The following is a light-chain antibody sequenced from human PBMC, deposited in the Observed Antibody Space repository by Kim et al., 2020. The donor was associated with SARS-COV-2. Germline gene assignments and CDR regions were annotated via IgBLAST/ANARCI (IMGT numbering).Light chain of an antibody. V-gene: IGKV3-20*01. Sequence: PGERVTLFCRASENVGTRYLGWYQQKPGQAPRPLIYATSSRAPGITDRFSGSGSGTDFTLTINKLEPEDSAVYHCQQYDRSPITFGQGTRLEIK. CDR2: ATS. CDR3: QQYDRSPIT. CDR1: ENVGTRY. J-gene: IGKJ5*01.